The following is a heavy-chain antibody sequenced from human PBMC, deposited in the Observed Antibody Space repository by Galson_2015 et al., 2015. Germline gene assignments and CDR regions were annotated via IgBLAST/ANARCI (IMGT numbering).Heavy chain of an antibody. J-gene: IGHJ2*01. V-gene: IGHV3-21*01. D-gene: IGHD3-10*01. CDR1: GFTFSSYS. Sequence: SLRLSCAASGFTFSSYSMNWVRQAPGKGLEWVSSISSSSSYIYYADSVKGRFTISRDNAKNSLYLQMNSLRAEDTAVYYCARDRGTMVRGVIPISGRYFDLWGRGTLVTVSS. CDR2: ISSSSSYI. CDR3: ARDRGTMVRGVIPISGRYFDL.